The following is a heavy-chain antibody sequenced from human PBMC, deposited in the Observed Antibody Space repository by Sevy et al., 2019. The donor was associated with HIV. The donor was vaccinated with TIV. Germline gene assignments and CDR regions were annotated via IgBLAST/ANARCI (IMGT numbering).Heavy chain of an antibody. CDR2: THSNGNT. Sequence: SETLSLTCIVSGGSISGYYWSWIRQSPGKGLEWIAYTHSNGNTNYNPSLKSRVTISIDTSKNQFSLKLSSVTAADTAVYYCTRDRYTLVRGIIMTWFDPWGQGTLVTVSS. J-gene: IGHJ5*02. D-gene: IGHD3-10*01. CDR1: GGSISGYY. CDR3: TRDRYTLVRGIIMTWFDP. V-gene: IGHV4-59*01.